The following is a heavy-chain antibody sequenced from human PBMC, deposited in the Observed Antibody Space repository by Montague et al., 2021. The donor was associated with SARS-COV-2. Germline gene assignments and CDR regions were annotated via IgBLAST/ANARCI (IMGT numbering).Heavy chain of an antibody. D-gene: IGHD2-2*01. CDR2: IYYSGNT. J-gene: IGHJ6*02. Sequence: SETLSLTCTVSGGSISSSSYYWGWIRQPPGKGLEWIGSIYYSGNTYYNPSLKSRVTISVDTSKNQFSLKLSSVTAADTAVYYCASALGYCSSTSCYSVYGMDVWGQGTTVTVSS. CDR1: GGSISSSSYY. CDR3: ASALGYCSSTSCYSVYGMDV. V-gene: IGHV4-39*01.